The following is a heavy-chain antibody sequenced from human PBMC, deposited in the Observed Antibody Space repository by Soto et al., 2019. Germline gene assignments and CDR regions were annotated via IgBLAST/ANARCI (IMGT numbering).Heavy chain of an antibody. Sequence: HPGGSLRLSCAASGFAFSTYGMHWVRQAPGKGLEWVAVISYDGSNKYYADSVKGRFTVSRDNSNNTLYMQMNSLRAEDTAVYYCARGPYYGSGTCDFWGQGTPVTVSS. D-gene: IGHD3-10*01. CDR1: GFAFSTYG. CDR2: ISYDGSNK. J-gene: IGHJ4*02. CDR3: ARGPYYGSGTCDF. V-gene: IGHV3-30*03.